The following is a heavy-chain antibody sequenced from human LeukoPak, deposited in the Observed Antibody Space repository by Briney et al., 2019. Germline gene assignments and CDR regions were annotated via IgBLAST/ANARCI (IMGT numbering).Heavy chain of an antibody. CDR1: GGSISSGSYY. CDR2: IYTSGST. V-gene: IGHV4-61*02. D-gene: IGHD6-13*01. CDR3: ARVRPDSNAADDAFDI. J-gene: IGHJ3*02. Sequence: SETLSLTCTVSGGSISSGSYYWSWIRQPAGKGLEWIGRIYTSGSTNYNPSLKSRVTISVDTSKNQFSLKLSSVTAADTAVYYCARVRPDSNAADDAFDIWGQGTMVTVSS.